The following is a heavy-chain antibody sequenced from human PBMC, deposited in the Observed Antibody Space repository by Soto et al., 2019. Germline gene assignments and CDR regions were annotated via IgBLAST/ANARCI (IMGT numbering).Heavy chain of an antibody. CDR1: GYTFTGYY. J-gene: IGHJ4*02. CDR3: ARAYDSSGYYQFPLDY. V-gene: IGHV1-2*04. Sequence: GASVKVSCKASGYTFTGYYMHWVRQAPGQGLEWMGWINPNSGGTNYAQKFQGWVTMTRDTFISTAYMELSRLRSDDTAVYYCARAYDSSGYYQFPLDYWGQGTLVTVSS. D-gene: IGHD3-22*01. CDR2: INPNSGGT.